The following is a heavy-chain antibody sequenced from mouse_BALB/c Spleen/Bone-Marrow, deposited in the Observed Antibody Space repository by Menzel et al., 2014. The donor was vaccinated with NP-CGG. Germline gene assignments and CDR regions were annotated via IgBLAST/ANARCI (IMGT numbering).Heavy chain of an antibody. Sequence: EVKLMESGPSFVKPSQTLSLTCSVTGDSITSGYWDWIRKFPGNKLEYMGYISYSGSTYYSPSLKSRISITRDTSKNQYYLQLNSVATEDTATYYCATYDGFYFDYWGQGTTLTVSS. J-gene: IGHJ2*01. CDR1: GDSITSGY. D-gene: IGHD2-3*01. V-gene: IGHV3-8*02. CDR3: ATYDGFYFDY. CDR2: ISYSGST.